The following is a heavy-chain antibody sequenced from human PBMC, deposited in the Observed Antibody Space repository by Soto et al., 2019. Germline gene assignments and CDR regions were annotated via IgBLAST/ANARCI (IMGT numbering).Heavy chain of an antibody. Sequence: PGGSLRLSCAASGFTFSSYTMNWVRQAPGKGLEWVSSISSSSSYIYYADSVKGRFTISRDNAKDSLYLQMTSLRAEDTAGYYCASDMSCGSDGPSAAFDFWGQGPLVTVSS. V-gene: IGHV3-21*01. J-gene: IGHJ4*03. CDR3: ASDMSCGSDGPSAAFDF. D-gene: IGHD1-26*01. CDR2: ISSSSSYI. CDR1: GFTFSSYT.